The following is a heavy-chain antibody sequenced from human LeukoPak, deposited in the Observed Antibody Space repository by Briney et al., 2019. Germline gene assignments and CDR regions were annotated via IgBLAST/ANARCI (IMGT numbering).Heavy chain of an antibody. CDR2: ISAYNGNT. J-gene: IGHJ5*02. CDR1: GYTFTSYG. CDR3: ARGRSGQNWFDP. D-gene: IGHD3-3*01. Sequence: ASVKVSCKASGYTFTSYGISWVRQAPGQGLEWMGWISAYNGNTNYAQKFQGRVTMTRDTSTSTVYMELRSLRSDDTAVYYCARGRSGQNWFDPWGQGTLVTVSS. V-gene: IGHV1-18*01.